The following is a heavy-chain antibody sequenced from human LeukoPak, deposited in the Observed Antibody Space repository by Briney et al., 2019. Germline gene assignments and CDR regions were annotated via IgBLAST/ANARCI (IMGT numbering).Heavy chain of an antibody. Sequence: ASVKVSCKVSGYTVIDLSIHWVRQAPGKGLEWMAAFDPEDGERFYAQKFQGRVTLTEDTSTGTAYMELSSLRSEDTAVYYCATLIAAADHNWFDPWGRGTLVTVSS. CDR2: FDPEDGER. CDR3: ATLIAAADHNWFDP. V-gene: IGHV1-24*01. D-gene: IGHD6-13*01. J-gene: IGHJ5*02. CDR1: GYTVIDLS.